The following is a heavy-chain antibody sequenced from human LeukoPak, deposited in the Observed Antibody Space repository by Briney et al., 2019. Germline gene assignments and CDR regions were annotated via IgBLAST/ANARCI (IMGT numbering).Heavy chain of an antibody. CDR2: ISAYNGNT. J-gene: IGHJ6*02. Sequence: GASVKVSCKASGYTFTSYGISWVRQAPGQGLEWMGWISAYNGNTNYAQKLQGRVTMTTDTSTSTAYMELRSLRSDDTAVYYCARENSNHFYYYYGMDVWGQGTTVTVSS. CDR1: GYTFTSYG. D-gene: IGHD6-13*01. V-gene: IGHV1-18*01. CDR3: ARENSNHFYYYYGMDV.